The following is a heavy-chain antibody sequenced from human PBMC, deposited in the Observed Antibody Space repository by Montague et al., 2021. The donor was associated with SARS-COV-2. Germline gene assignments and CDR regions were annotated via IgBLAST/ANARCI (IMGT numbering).Heavy chain of an antibody. CDR2: ISHSGIT. D-gene: IGHD3-3*01. Sequence: SETLSLTCTVSGYSVTSSYWSWIRQLPGKGLQWIGFISHSGITNYNSXXXSRVAISVNTSKNHFSLKLSSATAADMAVYYCARLSIGGPLIRWFDSWGQGTLVTVSS. J-gene: IGHJ5*01. CDR1: GYSVTSSY. CDR3: ARLSIGGPLIRWFDS. V-gene: IGHV4-59*02.